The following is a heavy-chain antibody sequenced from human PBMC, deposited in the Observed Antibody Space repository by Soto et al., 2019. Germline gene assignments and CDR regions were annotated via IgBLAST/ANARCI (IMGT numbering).Heavy chain of an antibody. V-gene: IGHV3-21*01. D-gene: IGHD1-26*01. Sequence: GSLRLSCAASGFTFSSYSMNWVRQAPGKGLEWVSSLSSSSGHIYYADSVKGRFTISRGNAKNSLYLQMNSLRAEDTAVYYCVRHWLATREFDYWGQGTLVTVSS. CDR1: GFTFSSYS. CDR3: VRHWLATREFDY. J-gene: IGHJ4*02. CDR2: LSSSSGHI.